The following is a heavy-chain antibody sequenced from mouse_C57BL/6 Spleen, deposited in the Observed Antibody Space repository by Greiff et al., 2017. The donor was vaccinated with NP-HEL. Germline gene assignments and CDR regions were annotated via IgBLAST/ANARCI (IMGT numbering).Heavy chain of an antibody. CDR3: ARYLYDYEGGYAMDY. J-gene: IGHJ4*01. CDR2: ISSGGSYT. V-gene: IGHV5-6*01. CDR1: GFTFSSYG. Sequence: EVKLVESGGDSVKPGGSLKLSCAASGFTFSSYGMSWVRQTPDKRLEWVATISSGGSYTYYPDSVKGRFTISRDNAKNTLYLQMSSLKSEDTAMYYCARYLYDYEGGYAMDYWGQGTSVTVSS. D-gene: IGHD2-4*01.